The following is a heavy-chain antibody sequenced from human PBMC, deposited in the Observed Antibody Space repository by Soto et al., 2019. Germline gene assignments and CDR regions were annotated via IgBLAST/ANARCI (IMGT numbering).Heavy chain of an antibody. D-gene: IGHD5-12*01. CDR1: GGTFSSYA. CDR3: ARGREPDLGGYSGYDTFDY. Sequence: ASVKVSCKASGGTFSSYAISWVRQAPGQGLEWMGGIIPIFGTANYAQKFQGRVTITADESTSTAYMELSSLRSEDTAVYYCARGREPDLGGYSGYDTFDYWGQGTLVTVSS. CDR2: IIPIFGTA. J-gene: IGHJ4*02. V-gene: IGHV1-69*13.